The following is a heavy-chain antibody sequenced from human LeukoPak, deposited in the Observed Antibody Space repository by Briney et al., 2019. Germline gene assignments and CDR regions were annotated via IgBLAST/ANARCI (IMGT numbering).Heavy chain of an antibody. Sequence: SETLSLTCTVSGYSISSGYYWGWIRQPPGKGLEWIGSIYHSGSTYYNPSLKSRVTISVDTSKNQFSLKLSSVTAADTAVYYCARGVRGELDYWGQGTLVTVSS. J-gene: IGHJ4*02. CDR1: GYSISSGYY. D-gene: IGHD2-21*01. V-gene: IGHV4-38-2*02. CDR3: ARGVRGELDY. CDR2: IYHSGST.